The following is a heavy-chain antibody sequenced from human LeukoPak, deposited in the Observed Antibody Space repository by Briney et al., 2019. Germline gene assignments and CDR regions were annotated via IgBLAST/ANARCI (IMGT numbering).Heavy chain of an antibody. CDR2: IYTSGST. Sequence: SETLSLTCTVSGGSISSYYWSWIRQPAGKGLEWIGRIYTSGSTNYNPSLKSRVTMSVDTSRNQFSLKLSSVTAADTAVYYCARDIVVVTNTYYYYYYMDVWGKGTTVTVSS. V-gene: IGHV4-4*07. CDR3: ARDIVVVTNTYYYYYYMDV. J-gene: IGHJ6*03. CDR1: GGSISSYY. D-gene: IGHD3-22*01.